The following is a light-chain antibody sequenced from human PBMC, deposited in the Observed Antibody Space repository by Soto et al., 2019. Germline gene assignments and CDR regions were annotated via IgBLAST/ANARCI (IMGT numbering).Light chain of an antibody. V-gene: IGKV1-9*01. Sequence: IQLTQSPSSLSASVGDRVTITCRASQGISSYLAWYQQKSGKAPKLLISAASTLQSGVPSRFSGSGSGTDFTLTISSLQPEDFATYYCQQLNTYPLTFGGGTKVDI. CDR2: AAS. CDR3: QQLNTYPLT. J-gene: IGKJ4*01. CDR1: QGISSY.